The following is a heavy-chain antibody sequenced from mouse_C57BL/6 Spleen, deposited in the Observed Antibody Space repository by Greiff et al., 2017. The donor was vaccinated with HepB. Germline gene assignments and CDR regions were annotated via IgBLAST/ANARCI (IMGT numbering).Heavy chain of an antibody. V-gene: IGHV14-4*01. CDR2: IDPENGDT. D-gene: IGHD1-1*01. J-gene: IGHJ2*01. CDR1: GFNIKDDY. CDR3: TTDYYYGSSYRYY. Sequence: DVHLVESGAELVRPGASVKLSCTASGFNIKDDYMHWVKQRPEQGLEWIGWIDPENGDTEYASKFQGKATITADTSSNTAYLQLSSLTSEDTAVYYCTTDYYYGSSYRYYWGQGTTLTVSS.